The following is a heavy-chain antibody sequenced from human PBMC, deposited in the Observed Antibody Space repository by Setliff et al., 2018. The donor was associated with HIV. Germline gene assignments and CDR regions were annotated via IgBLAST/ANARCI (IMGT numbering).Heavy chain of an antibody. Sequence: SETLSLTCTVSNVSIKSYYWSWIRQPAGRALEWIGRIYSSGSTNYNPSLKSRIKMSIDTPKNQFSLKLSSVTAADTAVYFCARDPYCSGDGCFRYYQHWGRGTLVTVSS. CDR2: IYSSGST. CDR3: ARDPYCSGDGCFRYYQH. D-gene: IGHD2-15*01. V-gene: IGHV4-4*07. CDR1: NVSIKSYY. J-gene: IGHJ1*01.